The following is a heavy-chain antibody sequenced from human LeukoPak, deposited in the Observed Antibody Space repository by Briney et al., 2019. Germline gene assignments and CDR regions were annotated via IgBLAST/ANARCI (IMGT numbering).Heavy chain of an antibody. Sequence: PGGSLRLSCAASGFTFDDYAMHWVRQAPGKGLEWVSGISWNSGSIGYADSVKGRFTISRDNSKNTLYLQMNSLRPEDTSVYYCARSPTSWYFDYWGRGTLVTVSS. CDR3: ARSPTSWYFDY. CDR2: ISWNSGSI. D-gene: IGHD2-2*01. V-gene: IGHV3-9*01. CDR1: GFTFDDYA. J-gene: IGHJ4*02.